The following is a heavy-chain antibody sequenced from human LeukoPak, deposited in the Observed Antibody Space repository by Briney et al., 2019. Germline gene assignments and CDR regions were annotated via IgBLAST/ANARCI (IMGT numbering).Heavy chain of an antibody. J-gene: IGHJ5*02. CDR3: ARRGSSWYLGNNWFDP. V-gene: IGHV4-59*08. Sequence: SETLSLTCTVSGGSISSYYWSWIRQPPGKGLEWIGYIYYSGSTNYNPSLKSRVTISVDTSKNQFSLKLSSVTAADTAVYYCARRGSSWYLGNNWFDPWGQGTLVTVSS. D-gene: IGHD6-13*01. CDR2: IYYSGST. CDR1: GGSISSYY.